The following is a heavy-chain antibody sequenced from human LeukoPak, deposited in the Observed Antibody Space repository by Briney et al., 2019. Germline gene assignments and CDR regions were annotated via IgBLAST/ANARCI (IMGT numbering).Heavy chain of an antibody. D-gene: IGHD3-3*01. V-gene: IGHV1-24*01. CDR1: GYTLTELS. CDR3: ATDRCYDFWSGYCEYYGMDV. J-gene: IGHJ6*02. CDR2: FDPEDGET. Sequence: GALVKVSCKVSGYTLTELSMHWVRQAPGKGLEWMGGFDPEDGETIYAQKFQGRVTMTEDTSTDTAYMELSSLRSEDTAVYYCATDRCYDFWSGYCEYYGMDVWGQGTTVTVSS.